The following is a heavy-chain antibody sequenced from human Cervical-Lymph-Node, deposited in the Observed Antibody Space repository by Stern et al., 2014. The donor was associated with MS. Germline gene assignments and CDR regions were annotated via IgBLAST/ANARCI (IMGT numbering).Heavy chain of an antibody. Sequence: QVQLQESGPGLVKPSQTLSLTCTVSGGSISSGGYYWSWIRQHPGKGLEWIGYIYYSGSPSYNPSLNSRVTISLDTSKSQFSLKLSSVTAADTAVYYCAKYRVFGGVIVVDYWGQGTLVTVSS. CDR2: IYYSGSP. V-gene: IGHV4-31*03. CDR3: AKYRVFGGVIVVDY. D-gene: IGHD3-16*02. J-gene: IGHJ4*02. CDR1: GGSISSGGYY.